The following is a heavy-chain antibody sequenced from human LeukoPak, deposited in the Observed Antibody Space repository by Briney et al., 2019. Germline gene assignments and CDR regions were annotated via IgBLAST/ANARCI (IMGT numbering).Heavy chain of an antibody. D-gene: IGHD3-22*01. CDR3: ARDQSFGYYYDSSGPSGMDV. CDR2: ISYDGSNK. CDR1: GFTFSSYA. V-gene: IGHV3-30-3*01. J-gene: IGHJ6*02. Sequence: GRSLRLSCAASGFTFSSYAMHWVRQAPGKGLEWVAVISYDGSNKYYADSVKGRFTISGGNSKNTLYLQMNSLRAEDTAVYYCARDQSFGYYYDSSGPSGMDVWGQGTTVTVSS.